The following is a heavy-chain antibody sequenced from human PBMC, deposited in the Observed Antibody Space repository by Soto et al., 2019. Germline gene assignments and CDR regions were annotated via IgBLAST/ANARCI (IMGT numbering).Heavy chain of an antibody. CDR1: GGSFSGYY. V-gene: IGHV4-34*01. CDR3: ARGRIVVVTAMYFQH. Sequence: QVQLQQWGAGLLKPSETLSLTCAVYGGSFSGYYWSWIRQPPGKGLEWIGEINHSGGTNYNPSLKSRVTISVDTSKNQFSLKLSSVTAADTAVYYCARGRIVVVTAMYFQHWGQGTLVTVSS. J-gene: IGHJ1*01. D-gene: IGHD2-21*02. CDR2: INHSGGT.